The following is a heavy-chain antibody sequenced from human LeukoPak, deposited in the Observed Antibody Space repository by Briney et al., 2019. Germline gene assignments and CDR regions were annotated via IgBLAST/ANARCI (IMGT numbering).Heavy chain of an antibody. D-gene: IGHD1-1*01. Sequence: GRSLRLSCAASGFTFDDYAMHWVRQAPGKGLEWVSGISWNSGSIGYADSVKGRFTISRDNSKNTLYLQMNSLRAEDTAVYYCAKVLPGPFHYWGQGTLVTVSS. J-gene: IGHJ4*02. V-gene: IGHV3-9*01. CDR2: ISWNSGSI. CDR1: GFTFDDYA. CDR3: AKVLPGPFHY.